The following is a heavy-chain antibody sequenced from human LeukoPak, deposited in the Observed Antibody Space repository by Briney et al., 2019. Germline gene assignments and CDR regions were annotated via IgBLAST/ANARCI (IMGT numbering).Heavy chain of an antibody. D-gene: IGHD2-21*02. J-gene: IGHJ4*02. CDR2: IIPIFGTA. CDR1: GGTFSSYA. Sequence: ASVKVSCKASGGTFSSYAISWVRQAPGQGLEWMGGIIPIFGTANYAQKFQGRVTITADESTSTAYMELSSLRSGDTAVYYCASSLAYCGGDCYPYFDYWGQGTLVTVSS. V-gene: IGHV1-69*13. CDR3: ASSLAYCGGDCYPYFDY.